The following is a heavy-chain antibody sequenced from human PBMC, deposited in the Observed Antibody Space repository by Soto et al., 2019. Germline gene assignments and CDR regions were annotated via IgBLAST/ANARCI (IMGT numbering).Heavy chain of an antibody. CDR2: ISYDGSNK. CDR3: ATDTLWKKDSYYGMDV. Sequence: QVQLVESGGGVVQPGRSLRLSCAASGFTFSSYGMHWVRQAPGKGLEWVAVISYDGSNKYYADSVKGRFTISRDNSKNTLYLQMNSLRAEDTAVYHCATDTLWKKDSYYGMDVWGQGTTVTVSS. D-gene: IGHD3-10*01. J-gene: IGHJ6*02. CDR1: GFTFSSYG. V-gene: IGHV3-30*03.